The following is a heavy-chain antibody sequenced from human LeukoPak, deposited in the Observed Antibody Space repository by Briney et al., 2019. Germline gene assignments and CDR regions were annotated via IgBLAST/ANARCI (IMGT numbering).Heavy chain of an antibody. J-gene: IGHJ5*02. CDR1: GFTFSSYG. V-gene: IGHV3-30*18. Sequence: GGSLRLSCAASGFTFSSYGMHWVRQAPGKGLEWVAVISYDGSNKYYADSVKGRFTISRDNSKNTLYLQMNSLRAEDTAVYYCAKDYGDTRLNYFDPWGQGTLVTVSS. CDR3: AKDYGDTRLNYFDP. D-gene: IGHD4-17*01. CDR2: ISYDGSNK.